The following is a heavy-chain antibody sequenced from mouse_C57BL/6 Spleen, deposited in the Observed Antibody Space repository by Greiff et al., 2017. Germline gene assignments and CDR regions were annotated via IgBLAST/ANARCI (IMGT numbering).Heavy chain of an antibody. CDR1: GYTFTTYP. D-gene: IGHD1-1*01. Sequence: VQLQQSGAELVKPGASVKMSCKASGYTFTTYPIEWMKQNHGKSLEWIGNFHPYNDDTKYNEKFKGKATLTVEKSSSTVYLELSRLTSDDSAVYYCARSHYYGSSYDPLYWYFDVWGTGTTVTVSS. CDR2: FHPYNDDT. V-gene: IGHV1-47*01. CDR3: ARSHYYGSSYDPLYWYFDV. J-gene: IGHJ1*03.